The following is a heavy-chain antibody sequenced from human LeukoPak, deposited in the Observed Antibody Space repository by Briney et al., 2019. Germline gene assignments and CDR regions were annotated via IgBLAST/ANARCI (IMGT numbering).Heavy chain of an antibody. CDR3: ARFADSSGYHYFDY. J-gene: IGHJ4*02. Sequence: GESLKISCKGSGYSFISYWIGWVRQMPGKGLEWMGTIYPGDSDTRYSPSFQGQVTISADKSTSTAYLQWSSLKASDTAMYYCARFADSSGYHYFDYWGQGTLVTVSS. CDR2: IYPGDSDT. D-gene: IGHD3-22*01. CDR1: GYSFISYW. V-gene: IGHV5-51*01.